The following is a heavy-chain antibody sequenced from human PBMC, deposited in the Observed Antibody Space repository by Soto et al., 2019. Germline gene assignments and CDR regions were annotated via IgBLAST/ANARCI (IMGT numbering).Heavy chain of an antibody. D-gene: IGHD2-15*01. V-gene: IGHV4-30-4*01. CDR2: IYYSGST. CDR1: GGTISSGDYY. CDR3: ARGQVVAAQH. J-gene: IGHJ4*02. Sequence: SETLSLTCTVSGGTISSGDYYWSCLRQPPGKGLEWIGHIYYSGSTHYNPSLNSRVTISVDTSKNQFSLKLISVTAADTAVYYCARGQVVAAQHWGQGTLVTVSS.